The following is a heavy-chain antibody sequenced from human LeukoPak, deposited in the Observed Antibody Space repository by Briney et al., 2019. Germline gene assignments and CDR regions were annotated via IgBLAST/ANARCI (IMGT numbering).Heavy chain of an antibody. D-gene: IGHD2-21*02. CDR3: AREVNCGGDCYAFDI. Sequence: GGSLRLSCAASGFTFSSYSMNWVRQAPGKGLEWVSSISSSSSYIYYVDSVKGRFTISRDNAKNSLYLQMNSLRAEDTAVYYCAREVNCGGDCYAFDIWGQGTMVTVSS. CDR2: ISSSSSYI. J-gene: IGHJ3*02. V-gene: IGHV3-21*01. CDR1: GFTFSSYS.